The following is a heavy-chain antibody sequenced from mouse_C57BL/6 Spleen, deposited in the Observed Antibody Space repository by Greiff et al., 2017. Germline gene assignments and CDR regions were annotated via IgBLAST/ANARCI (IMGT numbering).Heavy chain of an antibody. CDR3: ARAYYGSSYDYFDY. D-gene: IGHD1-1*01. V-gene: IGHV1-22*01. Sequence: EVQLVESGPELVKPWASVKMSCKASGYTFPDYNMHWVKQSHGKSLEWIGYINPNNGGTSYNQKFKGKATLTVNKSSSTAYMELRSLTSEDSAVYYCARAYYGSSYDYFDYWGQGTTLTVSS. CDR2: INPNNGGT. CDR1: GYTFPDYN. J-gene: IGHJ2*01.